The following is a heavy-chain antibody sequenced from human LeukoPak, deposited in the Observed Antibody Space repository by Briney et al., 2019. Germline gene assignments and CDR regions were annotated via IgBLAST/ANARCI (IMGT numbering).Heavy chain of an antibody. J-gene: IGHJ4*02. CDR1: GFTFRNYV. D-gene: IGHD6-6*01. CDR2: ISGSGGTT. Sequence: GGSLRLSCAASGFTFRNYVIHWVRQAPGKGLEWVSVISGSGGTTYYADSVKGRFTISRDNSKNTLYLRMNSLRADDTAVYYCAKDQGVRADYWGQGTLVTVSS. V-gene: IGHV3-23*01. CDR3: AKDQGVRADY.